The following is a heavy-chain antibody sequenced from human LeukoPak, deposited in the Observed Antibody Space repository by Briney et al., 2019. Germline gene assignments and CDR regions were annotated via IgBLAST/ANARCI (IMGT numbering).Heavy chain of an antibody. J-gene: IGHJ5*02. D-gene: IGHD6-13*01. CDR3: ARGYSSSWFDP. V-gene: IGHV4-34*01. Sequence: SETLSLTCAVYGGSFSGYYWSWIRQPPGKGLEWIGEINHSGSTNYNPSLKGRVTISVDTSKNQFSLKLSSVTAADTAVYYCARGYSSSWFDPWGQGTLVTVSS. CDR2: INHSGST. CDR1: GGSFSGYY.